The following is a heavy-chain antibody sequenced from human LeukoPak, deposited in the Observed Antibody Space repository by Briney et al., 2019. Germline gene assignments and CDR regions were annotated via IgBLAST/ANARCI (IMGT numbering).Heavy chain of an antibody. J-gene: IGHJ4*01. Sequence: SGTLSLTCAVSGVSISSSSYYWGWIRQPPGKGLEWIGSIYSSGSTYYNSSLKSRVTISIDTSKNQVSLKMSSVTAADTAVYYCAKSGGYGLIDYWGQGTLVTVSS. D-gene: IGHD6-25*01. V-gene: IGHV4-39*01. CDR1: GVSISSSSYY. CDR2: IYSSGST. CDR3: AKSGGYGLIDY.